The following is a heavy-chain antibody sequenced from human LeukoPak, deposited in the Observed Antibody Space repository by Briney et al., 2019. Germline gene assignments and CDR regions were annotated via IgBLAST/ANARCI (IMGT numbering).Heavy chain of an antibody. CDR1: GGSFSGYY. CDR2: INHSGST. D-gene: IGHD3-22*01. Sequence: SETLSLTCAVYGGSFSGYYWSWIRQPPGKGLEWIGEINHSGSTNYNPSLKSRVTISVDTSKNQFSLKLSSVTAADTAVYYCATMRDSSGYYYVDWGQGTLVTVSS. J-gene: IGHJ4*02. V-gene: IGHV4-34*01. CDR3: ATMRDSSGYYYVD.